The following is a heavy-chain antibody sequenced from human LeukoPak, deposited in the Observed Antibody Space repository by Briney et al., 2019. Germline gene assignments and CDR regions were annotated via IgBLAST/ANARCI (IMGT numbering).Heavy chain of an antibody. CDR1: GFTFSGSA. V-gene: IGHV3-73*01. D-gene: IGHD3-10*01. CDR3: ARVGFTMDRGVVTYYYYMDV. CDR2: IRSKANSYAT. Sequence: GGSLRLSCAASGFTFSGSAMHWVRQASGKGLEWVGRIRSKANSYATAYAASVKGRFTISRDDSKNTAYLQMNSLKTEDTAVYYCARVGFTMDRGVVTYYYYMDVWGKGTTVIVSS. J-gene: IGHJ6*03.